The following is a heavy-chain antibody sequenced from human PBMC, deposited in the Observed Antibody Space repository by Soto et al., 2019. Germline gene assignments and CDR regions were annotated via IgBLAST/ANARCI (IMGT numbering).Heavy chain of an antibody. J-gene: IGHJ5*02. CDR3: VRDRYSSSGWFDP. CDR2: TYYRSRFFS. CDR1: RGRVSSFRAA. Sequence: SPTPSLTRALSRGRVSSFRAALKWIRQSPSGGLEWLGRTYYRSRFFSDYAESVKSRIIINPDTSKNQFSLQLKSVPPEDTAVYYCVRDRYSSSGWFDPWGQGTPVTVS. D-gene: IGHD3-10*01. V-gene: IGHV6-1*01.